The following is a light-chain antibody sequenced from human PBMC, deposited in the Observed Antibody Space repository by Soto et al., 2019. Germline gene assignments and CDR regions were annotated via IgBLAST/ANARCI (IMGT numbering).Light chain of an antibody. J-gene: IGLJ3*02. CDR1: SSDVGAYNY. V-gene: IGLV2-14*01. CDR3: SSYTSMSTWV. Sequence: QSVLTQPASVSGSPGQSITSSCTGTSSDVGAYNYVSWYQQHPGKAPKFMIYEVSNRPSGVANRFSGFKSGNTASLTISGLQAEDEADYYCSSYTSMSTWVFGGGTKLTVL. CDR2: EVS.